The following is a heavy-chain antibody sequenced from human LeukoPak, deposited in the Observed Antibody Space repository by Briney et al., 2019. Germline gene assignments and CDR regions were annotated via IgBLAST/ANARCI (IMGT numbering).Heavy chain of an antibody. J-gene: IGHJ4*02. CDR1: GITFSHYG. V-gene: IGHV3-33*01. CDR2: IWYDGTDK. Sequence: GRSLRLTCTASGITFSHYGMHWVRQAPGRGLEWVAGIWYDGTDKYYADSVKGRFTISRDNSRNTLYLQMNSLRVEDTAVYSCARDPAGNRGNFDYWGQGTLVTVSS. CDR3: ARDPAGNRGNFDY. D-gene: IGHD6-13*01.